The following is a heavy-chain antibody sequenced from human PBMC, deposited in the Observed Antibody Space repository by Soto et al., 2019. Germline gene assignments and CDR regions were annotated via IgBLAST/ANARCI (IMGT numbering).Heavy chain of an antibody. CDR3: TRRSSSSRENWFDP. V-gene: IGHV3-73*01. Sequence: EVQLVESGGGLVQPGGSLKLSCAASGFTFSGSAMHWVRQASGKGLEWVGRIRSKANSYATAYAASVKGRFTISRDDSKNTAYLQMNSLKTEDTAVYYCTRRSSSSRENWFDPWGQGTLVTVPS. CDR1: GFTFSGSA. CDR2: IRSKANSYAT. D-gene: IGHD6-13*01. J-gene: IGHJ5*02.